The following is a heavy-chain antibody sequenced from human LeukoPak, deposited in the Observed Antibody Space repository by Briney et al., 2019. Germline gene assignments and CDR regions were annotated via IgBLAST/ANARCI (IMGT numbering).Heavy chain of an antibody. V-gene: IGHV4-39*07. Sequence: SETLSLTCTVSGGSISSSSYYWGWIRQPPGKGLEWIGSIYYSGSTYYNPSLKSRVTISVDTSKNQFSLKLSSVTAADTAVYYCARDNAGTTYYFDYWGQGTLVTVSS. D-gene: IGHD1-1*01. CDR2: IYYSGST. J-gene: IGHJ4*02. CDR3: ARDNAGTTYYFDY. CDR1: GGSISSSSYY.